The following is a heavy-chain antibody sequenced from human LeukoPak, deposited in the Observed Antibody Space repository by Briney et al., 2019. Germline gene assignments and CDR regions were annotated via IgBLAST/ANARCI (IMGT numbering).Heavy chain of an antibody. Sequence: GGSLRLSCAASGFTFDDYAMHWVWQAPGKGLEWVSGISWNSGSIGYADSVKGRFTISRDNAKNTLYLQMNSLKSEDSAAYYCARGPAASSGNYYAGDYWGQGTLVTVSS. D-gene: IGHD1-26*01. CDR2: ISWNSGSI. J-gene: IGHJ4*02. CDR3: ARGPAASSGNYYAGDY. V-gene: IGHV3-9*01. CDR1: GFTFDDYA.